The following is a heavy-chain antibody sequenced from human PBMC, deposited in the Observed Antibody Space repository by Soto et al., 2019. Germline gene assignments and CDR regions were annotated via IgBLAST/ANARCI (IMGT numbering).Heavy chain of an antibody. D-gene: IGHD1-7*01. CDR1: GGSFSGYY. CDR3: ARTVRAGTTPYDY. Sequence: SETLSLTCAVYGGSFSGYYWSWIRQPPGKGLEWIGEINHSGSTNYNPSLKSRVTISVDTSKNQFFLKLSSVTAADTAVYYCARTVRAGTTPYDYWGQGTLVTVSS. CDR2: INHSGST. V-gene: IGHV4-34*01. J-gene: IGHJ4*02.